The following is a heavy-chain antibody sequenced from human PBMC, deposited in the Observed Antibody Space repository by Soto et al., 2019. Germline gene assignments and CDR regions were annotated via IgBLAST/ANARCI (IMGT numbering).Heavy chain of an antibody. CDR1: GFIFEDYA. Sequence: EVHLVESGGGLVQPGRSLRLSCAASGFIFEDYAMHWVRQVPGKGLEWVSSISWNSGNIVYADSVEGRFTVSRDSANNSLCLQMNSLRTEDTALYYCAKGAVTSIFGYFDFCGQGTLVTVSS. CDR2: ISWNSGNI. CDR3: AKGAVTSIFGYFDF. J-gene: IGHJ4*02. D-gene: IGHD3-3*01. V-gene: IGHV3-9*01.